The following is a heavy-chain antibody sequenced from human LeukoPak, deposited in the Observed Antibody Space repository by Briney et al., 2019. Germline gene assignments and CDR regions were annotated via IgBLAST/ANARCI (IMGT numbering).Heavy chain of an antibody. CDR1: GFTFSSYA. CDR2: LSGNGAKT. Sequence: GGSLRLSCAASGFTFSSYALSWVRQAPGKGLEWVSALSGNGAKTYYADSVKGRFTVYRDNSKNTLYLQMNSLRVDDTAIYYCAKDHGDYSFDYWGQGTLVTASS. D-gene: IGHD4-17*01. J-gene: IGHJ4*02. V-gene: IGHV3-23*01. CDR3: AKDHGDYSFDY.